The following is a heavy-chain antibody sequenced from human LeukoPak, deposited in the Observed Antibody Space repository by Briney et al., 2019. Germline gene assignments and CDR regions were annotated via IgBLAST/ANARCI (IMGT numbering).Heavy chain of an antibody. CDR3: ARDPNGDYIGAFES. J-gene: IGHJ3*01. CDR2: ITSGGAP. V-gene: IGHV3-23*01. CDR1: GFTFSNYA. Sequence: GGSLRLSCAASGFTFSNYAVMWVRQAPGQGLEWVSAITSGGAPRYADSVKGRLTISRDNPKNTLYLQMNSLRAEDTAQYFCARDPNGDYIGAFESWGRGTVVTVSS. D-gene: IGHD4-17*01.